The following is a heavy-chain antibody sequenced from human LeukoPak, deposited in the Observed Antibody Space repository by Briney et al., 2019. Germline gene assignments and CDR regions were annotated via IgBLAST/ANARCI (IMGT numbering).Heavy chain of an antibody. CDR2: ISGSGGGT. J-gene: IGHJ4*02. CDR3: ARNFGDYGSRFDY. CDR1: GFTFSTYA. Sequence: GGSLRLSCAVFGFTFSTYAMSWVRQAPGKGLEWVSGISGSGGGTYYADSAKGRFTISRDDSKNTLYLQMNSLRAEDTAVYYCARNFGDYGSRFDYWGRGTLVTVAS. D-gene: IGHD4-17*01. V-gene: IGHV3-23*01.